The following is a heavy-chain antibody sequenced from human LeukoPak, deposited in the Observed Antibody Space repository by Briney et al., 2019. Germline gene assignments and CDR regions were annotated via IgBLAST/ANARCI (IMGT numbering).Heavy chain of an antibody. CDR3: ARTQKKHGSGSYYNRYAFDI. J-gene: IGHJ3*02. V-gene: IGHV4-59*12. CDR2: IYYSGST. CDR1: GGSISSYY. D-gene: IGHD3-10*01. Sequence: KPSETLSLTCTVSGGSISSYYWSWIRQPPGKGLEWIGYIYYSGSTNYNPSLKSRVTISVDTSKNQFSLKLSSVTAADTAVYYCARTQKKHGSGSYYNRYAFDIWGQGTMVTVSS.